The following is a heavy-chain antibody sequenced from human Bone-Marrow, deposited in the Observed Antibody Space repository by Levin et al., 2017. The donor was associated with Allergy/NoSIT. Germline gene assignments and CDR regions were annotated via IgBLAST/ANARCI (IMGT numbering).Heavy chain of an antibody. D-gene: IGHD2/OR15-2a*01. V-gene: IGHV5-51*01. CDR2: INPRDSDT. Sequence: RGESLKISCVASGYIFISHWIGWVRQMPGKGLEWMGIINPRDSDTRYSPSFQGQVTISVDSSIGTAYLQWSSLAASDTAIYYCARQVPFELEPVALSMFAVRAFDIWGQGAMVTVSS. CDR3: ARQVPFELEPVALSMFAVRAFDI. CDR1: GYIFISHW. J-gene: IGHJ3*02.